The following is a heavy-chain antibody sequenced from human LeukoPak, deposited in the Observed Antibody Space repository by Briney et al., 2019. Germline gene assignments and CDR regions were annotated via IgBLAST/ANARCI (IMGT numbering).Heavy chain of an antibody. Sequence: GGSLRLSCAASGFTFSNAWMNWVRQAPGKGLEWVSYISSSGSTIYYADSVKGRFTISRDNAKNSLYLQMNSLRAEDTAVYYCAREGGYGSYWYLDLWGRGTLVTVSS. V-gene: IGHV3-48*04. CDR2: ISSSGSTI. CDR3: AREGGYGSYWYLDL. D-gene: IGHD5-18*01. CDR1: GFTFSNAW. J-gene: IGHJ2*01.